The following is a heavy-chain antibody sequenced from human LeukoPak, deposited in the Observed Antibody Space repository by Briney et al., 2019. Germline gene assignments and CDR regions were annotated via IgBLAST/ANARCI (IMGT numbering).Heavy chain of an antibody. CDR3: ATSHDSTGNT. CDR2: IIGDGSAK. V-gene: IGHV3-7*01. J-gene: IGHJ5*02. CDR1: GFTFSSYW. Sequence: GGSLRLSCAASGFTFSSYWMSWVRQAPGKGLEWVANIIGDGSAKYYVDSVKGRFTISRDNAKNSLYLQTSSLRVEDTAVYYCATSHDSTGNTWGQGTLVTVSS. D-gene: IGHD3-22*01.